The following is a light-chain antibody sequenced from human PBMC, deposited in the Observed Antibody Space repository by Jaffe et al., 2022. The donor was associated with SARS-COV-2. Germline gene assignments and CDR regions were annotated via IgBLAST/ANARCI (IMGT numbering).Light chain of an antibody. CDR3: SSYTSSSTVVV. CDR2: EVS. J-gene: IGLJ2*01. V-gene: IGLV2-14*01. Sequence: QSALTQPASVSGSPGQSITISCTGTSSDVGGYNYVSWYQQHPGKAPKLMIYEVSNRPSGVPDRFSGSKSGNTASLTISGLQAEDEADYYCSSYTSSSTVVVFGGGTKLTVL. CDR1: SSDVGGYNY.